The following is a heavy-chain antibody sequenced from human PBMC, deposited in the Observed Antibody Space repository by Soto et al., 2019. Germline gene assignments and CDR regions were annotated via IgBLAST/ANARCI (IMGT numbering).Heavy chain of an antibody. V-gene: IGHV3-48*02. CDR2: ISGGSSRI. CDR3: ARVIYGGWSTIKDYYYYAMDV. D-gene: IGHD5-12*01. J-gene: IGHJ6*02. Sequence: GGSLRLSCAASGFSFSTYDMNWVRQAPGKGLEGVSYISGGSSRIFYADSVKGRFTISRDNAKNSLYLQMNSLRDEDTGVYYCARVIYGGWSTIKDYYYYAMDVWGQGTTVTVSS. CDR1: GFSFSTYD.